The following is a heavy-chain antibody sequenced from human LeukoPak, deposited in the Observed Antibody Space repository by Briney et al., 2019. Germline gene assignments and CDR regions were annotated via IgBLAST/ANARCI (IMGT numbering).Heavy chain of an antibody. CDR1: GYTFTGYY. CDR2: INPNSGGT. J-gene: IGHJ4*02. D-gene: IGHD3-16*02. V-gene: IGHV1-2*02. CDR3: ARDSGYDYVWGSYRYLNPFDY. Sequence: ASVKVSCKASGYTFTGYYMHWVRQAPGQGLEWMGWINPNSGGTNYAQKFQGRVTMTRDTSISTAYMELSRLRSDDTAVYYCARDSGYDYVWGSYRYLNPFDYWGQGTLVTVSS.